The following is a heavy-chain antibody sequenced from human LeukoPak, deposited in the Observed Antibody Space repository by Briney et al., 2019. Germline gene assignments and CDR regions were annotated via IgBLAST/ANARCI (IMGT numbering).Heavy chain of an antibody. J-gene: IGHJ5*02. Sequence: SETLSLTCTVSGGSISSGDYYWSWIRQPPGKGLEWIGYVYYSGSTYYNPSLKSRVTISVDTSKNQFSLKLSSVTAADTAVYYCARFYPPTHPFDPWGQGTLVTVSS. V-gene: IGHV4-30-4*08. CDR1: GGSISSGDYY. CDR3: ARFYPPTHPFDP. CDR2: VYYSGST.